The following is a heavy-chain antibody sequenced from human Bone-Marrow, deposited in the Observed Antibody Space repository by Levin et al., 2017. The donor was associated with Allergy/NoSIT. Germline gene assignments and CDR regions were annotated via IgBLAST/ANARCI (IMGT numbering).Heavy chain of an antibody. V-gene: IGHV1-69*06. D-gene: IGHD3-3*01. Sequence: SVKVSCKASGGTFLSYAIAWVRQALGQGLEWMGGIIPAFGTPNYAQMFQGRVTITADKHTRTTYMEMTSLTSEDTAIYYCARGGYYFNGTGLDFWGQGTLVTVSS. CDR3: ARGGYYFNGTGLDF. CDR2: IIPAFGTP. CDR1: GGTFLSYA. J-gene: IGHJ4*02.